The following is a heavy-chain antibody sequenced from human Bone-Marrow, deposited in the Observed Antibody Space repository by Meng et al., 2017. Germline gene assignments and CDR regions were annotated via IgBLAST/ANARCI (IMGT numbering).Heavy chain of an antibody. V-gene: IGHV3-30*01. D-gene: IGHD3-22*01. CDR2: ISYDGSNK. Sequence: GGSLRLSCAASGFTFSSYAMHWVRQAPGKGLEWVAVISYDGSNKYYADSVKGRFTISRDNSKNTLYLQMNSLRAEDTAVYYCAREDSSGYYPATGRGMDVWGHGTTVTVSS. CDR3: AREDSSGYYPATGRGMDV. J-gene: IGHJ6*02. CDR1: GFTFSSYA.